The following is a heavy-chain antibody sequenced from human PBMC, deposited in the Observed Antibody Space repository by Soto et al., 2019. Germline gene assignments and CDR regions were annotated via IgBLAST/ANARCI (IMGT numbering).Heavy chain of an antibody. CDR3: VRDYYDTSGYPNTFDM. V-gene: IGHV3-21*01. Sequence: GGSLRLSCAASGFTLSGHTMNWVRQAPGKGLEWVSFIGSRTSDIYYADSVKGRFTISRDNAKNSLYLDLTRLRAEDTAVYFCVRDYYDTSGYPNTFDMWGQGTMVTVSS. D-gene: IGHD3-22*01. CDR1: GFTLSGHT. CDR2: IGSRTSDI. J-gene: IGHJ3*02.